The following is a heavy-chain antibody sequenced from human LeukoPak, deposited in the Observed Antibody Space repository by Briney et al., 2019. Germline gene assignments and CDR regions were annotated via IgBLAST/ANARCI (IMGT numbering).Heavy chain of an antibody. J-gene: IGHJ4*02. CDR3: AQARGTDYGDYVIFDY. CDR2: ISGSGGDT. D-gene: IGHD4-17*01. CDR1: GFTFSSLG. Sequence: GGSLRLSCAASGFTFSSLGMAWGRQAAGKGLEGVSSISGSGGDTYYADSVKCHFTISRDNSKNTLFLQMNSLRAEDTAVYYCAQARGTDYGDYVIFDYWGQGTLVTVSS. V-gene: IGHV3-23*01.